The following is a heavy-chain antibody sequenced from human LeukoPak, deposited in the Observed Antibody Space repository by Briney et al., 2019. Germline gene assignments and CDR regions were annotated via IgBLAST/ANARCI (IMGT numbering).Heavy chain of an antibody. D-gene: IGHD6-19*01. CDR2: ISGSGGST. J-gene: IGHJ4*02. CDR1: GFTFSSYA. V-gene: IGHV3-23*01. CDR3: ASPPRRHWLVEPPFDY. Sequence: GGSLRLSCAASGFTFSSYAMSWVRQAPGKGLEWVSAISGSGGSTYYADSVKGRFTISRDNSKNTLYLQMNSLRAEDTAVYYCASPPRRHWLVEPPFDYWGQGTLVTVSS.